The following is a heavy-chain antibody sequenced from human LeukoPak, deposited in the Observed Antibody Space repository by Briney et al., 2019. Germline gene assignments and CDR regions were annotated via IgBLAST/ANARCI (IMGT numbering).Heavy chain of an antibody. V-gene: IGHV3-43*01. CDR1: GFIFDDYA. D-gene: IGHD3-10*01. J-gene: IGHJ4*02. CDR3: TRDTDFGSPTNYFDH. Sequence: PGGSLRLSCAASGFIFDDYAMHWVRQAPGKGLDWVSLISWEGQTTYYADSVRGRFSISRDNNKNSLFLEMNSLTTDDTGFYYCTRDTDFGSPTNYFDHWGQGTLVSVSS. CDR2: ISWEGQTT.